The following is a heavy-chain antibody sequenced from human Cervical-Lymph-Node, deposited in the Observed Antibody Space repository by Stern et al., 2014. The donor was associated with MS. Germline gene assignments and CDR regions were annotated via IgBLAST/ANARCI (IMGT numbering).Heavy chain of an antibody. Sequence: QLVQSGGGVVQPGRTLPLSCAASGFIFSNYAMHWVRQPPGEGLEWVAVVSSDGANTYFADSVKGRFTISRDNSKNTLYLQMNSLKIEDTAIYYCASQIWVQGTMVTVSS. CDR1: GFIFSNYA. V-gene: IGHV3-30*01. CDR3: ASQI. J-gene: IGHJ3*02. CDR2: VSSDGANT.